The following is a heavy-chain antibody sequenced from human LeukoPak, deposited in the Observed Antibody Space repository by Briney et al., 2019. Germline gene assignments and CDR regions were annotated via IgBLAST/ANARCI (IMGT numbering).Heavy chain of an antibody. J-gene: IGHJ4*02. CDR2: ISSSSYI. Sequence: GGTLRLSCAASGFTFSSYGMSWVRQAPGKGLEWVSSISSSSYIYYADSVKGRFTISRDNAKNSLYLQMNSLRAEDTAVYYCARDEDYYDSSGNFDYWGQGTLVTVSS. V-gene: IGHV3-21*01. D-gene: IGHD3-22*01. CDR3: ARDEDYYDSSGNFDY. CDR1: GFTFSSYG.